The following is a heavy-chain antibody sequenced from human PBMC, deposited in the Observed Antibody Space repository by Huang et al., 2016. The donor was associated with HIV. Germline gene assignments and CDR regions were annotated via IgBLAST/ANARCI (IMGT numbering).Heavy chain of an antibody. J-gene: IGHJ4*02. V-gene: IGHV3-33*04. CDR1: GFILSNYG. Sequence: VQLIESGGGVVQPGKSLRLSCATSGFILSNYGMHWVRQAPGKGLNLVAFIRNDGIKKNYADCVRGRFTVGRDNGNNTLFLQMRRLGVDDTAVYYCARGDYYDSSGYHPGYFDYWGQGILVTVSS. CDR3: ARGDYYDSSGYHPGYFDY. CDR2: IRNDGIKK. D-gene: IGHD3-22*01.